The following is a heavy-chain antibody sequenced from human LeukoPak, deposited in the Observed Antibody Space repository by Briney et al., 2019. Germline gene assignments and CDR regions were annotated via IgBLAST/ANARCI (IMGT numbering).Heavy chain of an antibody. J-gene: IGHJ4*02. V-gene: IGHV3-74*01. CDR1: GFTFSSYW. Sequence: PGGSLRLSCTASGFTFSSYWMYWVRQAPGKGLMWVSRIKSDGNSASYADFVKGRFTISRDNAKNTLYLQMNSLRAEDTAVYFCARDLHSPFYYNTSGPPLDWGQGTLVTVSS. D-gene: IGHD3-22*01. CDR2: IKSDGNSA. CDR3: ARDLHSPFYYNTSGPPLD.